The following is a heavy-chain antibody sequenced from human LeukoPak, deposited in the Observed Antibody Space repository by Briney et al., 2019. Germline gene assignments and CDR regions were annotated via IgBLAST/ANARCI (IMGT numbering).Heavy chain of an antibody. V-gene: IGHV6-1*01. CDR1: GDSVSRNSAA. D-gene: IGHD5-24*01. CDR3: ARADGDRDGYNFWFDP. CDR2: TYYRSKWYN. Sequence: LSLTCAISGDSVSRNSAAWNWIRQSPSRGLEWLGRTYYRSKWYNDYAVSVESRITINPDTSKNQFSLHLNSVTPEDTAVYYCARADGDRDGYNFWFDPWGQGTLVTVSS. J-gene: IGHJ5*02.